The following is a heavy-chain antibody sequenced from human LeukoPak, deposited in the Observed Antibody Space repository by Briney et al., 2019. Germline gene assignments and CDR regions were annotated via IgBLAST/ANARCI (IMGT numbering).Heavy chain of an antibody. CDR1: GGSISSYY. J-gene: IGHJ5*02. CDR3: ARGSGYGSGSYYTRTVSGFDP. V-gene: IGHV4-59*01. D-gene: IGHD3-10*01. Sequence: SETLSLTCTVSGGSISSYYWSWIRQPPGKGLEWIGYIYYSGSTNYNPSLKSRVTISIDTSKNQFSLKLSSVTAADTAVYYCARGSGYGSGSYYTRTVSGFDPWGQGTLVTVSS. CDR2: IYYSGST.